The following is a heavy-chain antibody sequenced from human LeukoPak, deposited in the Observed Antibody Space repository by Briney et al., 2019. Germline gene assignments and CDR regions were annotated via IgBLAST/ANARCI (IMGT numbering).Heavy chain of an antibody. Sequence: SEALSLTCAVYGGSFSGYYWSWIRQPPGKGLEWIGEINHSGSANYNPSLKSRVTISVDTSKNQFSLKLSSVTAADTAVYYCAGILSSTSSVDHWGQGTLVTVSS. D-gene: IGHD2-2*01. CDR2: INHSGSA. CDR1: GGSFSGYY. CDR3: AGILSSTSSVDH. V-gene: IGHV4-34*01. J-gene: IGHJ4*02.